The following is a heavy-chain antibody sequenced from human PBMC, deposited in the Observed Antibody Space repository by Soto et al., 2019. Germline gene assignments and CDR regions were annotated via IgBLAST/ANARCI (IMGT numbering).Heavy chain of an antibody. CDR1: GYSFTSYW. V-gene: IGHV5-10-1*01. CDR3: ASCSGGSCPNYYYYGMDV. Sequence: PGESLTISCKGSGYSFTSYWIIWVLQMPGKGLEWMGRIDPSDSYTNYSPSFQGHVTISADKSISTAYLQWSSLKASDTAMYYCASCSGGSCPNYYYYGMDVWGQGTPVTVSS. D-gene: IGHD2-15*01. CDR2: IDPSDSYT. J-gene: IGHJ6*02.